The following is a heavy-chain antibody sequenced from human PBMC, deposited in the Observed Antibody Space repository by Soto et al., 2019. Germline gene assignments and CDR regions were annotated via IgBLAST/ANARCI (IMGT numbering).Heavy chain of an antibody. CDR1: GFSLSTSGVG. D-gene: IGHD6-13*01. CDR3: AHRPNARRIPAAGPPGWFDP. J-gene: IGHJ5*02. V-gene: IGHV2-5*02. CDR2: IYWDDDK. Sequence: QITLKESGPTLVKPTQTLTLTCTFSGFSLSTSGVGVGWIRQPPGKALEWLALIYWDDDKRYSPSLKSRLTITKDTSKNQVVLTMTNMDPVDTATYYCAHRPNARRIPAAGPPGWFDPWGQGTLVTVSS.